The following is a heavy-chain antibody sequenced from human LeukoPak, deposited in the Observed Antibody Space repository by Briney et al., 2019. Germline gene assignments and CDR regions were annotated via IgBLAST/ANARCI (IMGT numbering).Heavy chain of an antibody. D-gene: IGHD2-15*01. V-gene: IGHV3-30-3*01. Sequence: GRSLRLSCAASGFTFSSYAMHWVRQAPGKGLEWVAVISYDGSNKYYADSVKGRFTISRDNSKNTLYLQMNGLRAEDTAVYYCARGPDIVVVVAAYYFDYWGQGTLVTVSS. CDR1: GFTFSSYA. CDR2: ISYDGSNK. CDR3: ARGPDIVVVVAAYYFDY. J-gene: IGHJ4*02.